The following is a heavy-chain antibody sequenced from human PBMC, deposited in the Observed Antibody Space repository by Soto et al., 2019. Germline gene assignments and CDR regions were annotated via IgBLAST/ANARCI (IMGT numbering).Heavy chain of an antibody. CDR2: ISGSGGST. Sequence: GGSLRLSCAASGFTFSSYAMSWVRQAPGKGLEWVSAISGSGGSTYYADSVKGRFTISRDNSKNTLYLQMNSLRAEDTAVYYSARGPWSSSSGPYGMDVWGQGTTVTVSS. CDR3: ARGPWSSSSGPYGMDV. J-gene: IGHJ6*02. CDR1: GFTFSSYA. D-gene: IGHD6-6*01. V-gene: IGHV3-23*01.